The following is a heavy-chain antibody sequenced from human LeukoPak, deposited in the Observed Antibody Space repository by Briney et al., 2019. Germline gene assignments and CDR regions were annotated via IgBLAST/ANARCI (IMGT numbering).Heavy chain of an antibody. D-gene: IGHD2-15*01. CDR2: IYSGGST. J-gene: IGHJ4*02. CDR1: GFTVSSNY. CDR3: ARVKRDCSGGSCYSYDY. V-gene: IGHV3-66*01. Sequence: KTGGSLRLSCAASGFTVSSNYMSWVRQAPGKGLEWVSVIYSGGSTYYADSVKGRFTISRDNSKNTLYLQMNSLRAEDTAVYYCARVKRDCSGGSCYSYDYWGQGTLVTVSS.